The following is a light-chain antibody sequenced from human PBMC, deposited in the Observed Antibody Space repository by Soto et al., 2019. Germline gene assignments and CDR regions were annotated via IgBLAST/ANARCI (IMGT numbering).Light chain of an antibody. V-gene: IGKV1-5*01. J-gene: IGKJ1*01. Sequence: DIQLTQSPSFLSASVGDRVTITCRASQSIGDSLAWYQQKPGKAPYLLISDVSSLERGVPSRFSGSGSGTEFTLTISSMQPDDFATFYCQQYNGYSEAFGQGTKVDIK. CDR3: QQYNGYSEA. CDR2: DVS. CDR1: QSIGDS.